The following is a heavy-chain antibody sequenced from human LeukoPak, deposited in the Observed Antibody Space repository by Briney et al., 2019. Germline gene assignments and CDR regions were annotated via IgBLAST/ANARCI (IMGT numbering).Heavy chain of an antibody. D-gene: IGHD4-11*01. CDR2: INYSGRM. CDR1: GGSISSSSYY. Sequence: SETLSLTCTVSGGSISSSSYYWGWIRQAPGKGLEWIASINYSGRMYGNPSLKSRINISVDTSKNQFSLRLSSVTAADTAVYYCAKSELNDYMKYWGQGTLVTVSS. V-gene: IGHV4-39*07. CDR3: AKSELNDYMKY. J-gene: IGHJ4*02.